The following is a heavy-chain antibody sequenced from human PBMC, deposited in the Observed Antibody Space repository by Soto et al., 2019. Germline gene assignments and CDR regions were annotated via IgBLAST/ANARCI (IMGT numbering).Heavy chain of an antibody. CDR1: GFTFRSYD. Sequence: QVQLVQSGGGVAQPGRSLRLSCAASGFTFRSYDMHWVRQAPGKGLEWVAMILFDGSNKYYADSVKGRFTISRDNSKNTLHLQMNSLRAEDTAIYYCATQRRRITLDYWGQGTLVTVSS. J-gene: IGHJ4*02. V-gene: IGHV3-30*03. CDR3: ATQRRRITLDY. CDR2: ILFDGSNK.